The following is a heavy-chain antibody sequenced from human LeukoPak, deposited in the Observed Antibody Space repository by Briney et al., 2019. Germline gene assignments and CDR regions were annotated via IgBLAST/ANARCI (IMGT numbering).Heavy chain of an antibody. D-gene: IGHD3-3*01. J-gene: IGHJ5*02. V-gene: IGHV4-34*01. CDR3: ARGAGKIITIFGVVPKYNWFDP. CDR1: GGSFSGYY. Sequence: PSETLSLTCAVYGGSFSGYYWSWIRQPPGKGLEWIGEINHSGSTNYNPSLKSRVTISVDMSKNQFSLKLSSVTAADTAVYYCARGAGKIITIFGVVPKYNWFDPWGQGTLVTVSS. CDR2: INHSGST.